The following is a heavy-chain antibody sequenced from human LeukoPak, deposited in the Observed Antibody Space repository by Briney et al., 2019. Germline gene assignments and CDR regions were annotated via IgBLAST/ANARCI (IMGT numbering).Heavy chain of an antibody. Sequence: GGSLRLSCAASGFTFSSYGMHWVRQAPGKGLEWVAFIRSDGSNKYYADSVKGRFTISRDNSMNTLYLQMNSLRAEDAAVYYCAKDYSITCYYGSETYYRSNWFDPWGQGTLVTVSS. CDR1: GFTFSSYG. D-gene: IGHD3-10*01. CDR2: IRSDGSNK. J-gene: IGHJ5*02. V-gene: IGHV3-30*02. CDR3: AKDYSITCYYGSETYYRSNWFDP.